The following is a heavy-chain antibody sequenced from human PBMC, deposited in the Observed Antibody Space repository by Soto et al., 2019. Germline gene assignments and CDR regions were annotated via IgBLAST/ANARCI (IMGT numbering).Heavy chain of an antibody. Sequence: EVQLVESGGGLVQPGGSLRLSCAASGFTFSSYWMHWVRQAPGKGLVWVSRINSDGSSTSYADSVKGRFTISRDNAKNTLYLQMNSLRAEDTAVYYCARGLYCGGDCYSVIGYYYYGMDVWGQGTTVTVSS. CDR2: INSDGSST. J-gene: IGHJ6*02. V-gene: IGHV3-74*01. D-gene: IGHD2-21*02. CDR3: ARGLYCGGDCYSVIGYYYYGMDV. CDR1: GFTFSSYW.